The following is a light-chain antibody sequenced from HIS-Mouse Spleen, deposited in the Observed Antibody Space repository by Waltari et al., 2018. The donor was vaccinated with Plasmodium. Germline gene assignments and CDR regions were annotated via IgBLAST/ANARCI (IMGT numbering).Light chain of an antibody. CDR1: KLGAKY. V-gene: IGLV3-1*01. CDR2: QDS. CDR3: QAWDSSVV. Sequence: SYELTQPPSVSVSPGQTASITCSGDKLGAKYACWYQQKPGQSPVLVIYQDSKRPSGNLERFSGSNSGNTATRTISGTQAMDEADYYCQAWDSSVVFGGGTKLTVL. J-gene: IGLJ2*01.